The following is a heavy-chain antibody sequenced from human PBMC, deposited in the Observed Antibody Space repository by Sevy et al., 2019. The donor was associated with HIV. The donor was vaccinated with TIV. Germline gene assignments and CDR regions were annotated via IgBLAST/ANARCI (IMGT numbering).Heavy chain of an antibody. D-gene: IGHD7-27*01. CDR1: GFTFNSYW. CDR3: ATEGRNWDTYYYYYGMDV. J-gene: IGHJ6*02. Sequence: GWSLRLSCAASGFTFNSYWMSWVRQAPGKGLEWVANINQDGSEKYYVDSVKGRFTISRDNAKNSLYLQMNSLRVDDTALYYCATEGRNWDTYYYYYGMDVWGQRTTVTVSS. CDR2: INQDGSEK. V-gene: IGHV3-7*01.